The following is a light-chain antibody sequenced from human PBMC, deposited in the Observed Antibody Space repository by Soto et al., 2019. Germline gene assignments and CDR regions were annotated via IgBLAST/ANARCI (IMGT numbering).Light chain of an antibody. CDR1: QSISSN. J-gene: IGKJ5*01. CDR3: KQFNTWPLIT. CDR2: AAS. Sequence: EIVMTQSPATLSVSPGERVTLSCRASQSISSNLAWYQQKPGQAPRLLIYAASIRATGIPARFSGSGSGTAFTLSISSLQSEDFALYFCKQFNTWPLITFGQGTRLEIK. V-gene: IGKV3-15*01.